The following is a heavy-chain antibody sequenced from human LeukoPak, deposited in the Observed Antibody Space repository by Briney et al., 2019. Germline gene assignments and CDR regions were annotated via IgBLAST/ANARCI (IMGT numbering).Heavy chain of an antibody. CDR1: GGSISSSSYY. V-gene: IGHV4-39*07. CDR3: ARDQPRGSAYSPFDY. Sequence: SETLSLTCTVSGGSISSSSYYWGWIRQPPGKGLEWIGSIYYSGSTNYNPSLKSRVTMSVDTSKSLFSLKLRSVAAADTAVYYCARDQPRGSAYSPFDYWGQGTLVTVSS. CDR2: IYYSGST. D-gene: IGHD2-15*01. J-gene: IGHJ4*02.